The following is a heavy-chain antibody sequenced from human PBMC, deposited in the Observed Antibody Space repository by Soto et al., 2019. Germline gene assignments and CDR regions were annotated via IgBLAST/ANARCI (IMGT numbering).Heavy chain of an antibody. Sequence: EVQLVESGGGLVKPGGSLRLSCAASGLTFSNAEMTWVRQAPGKGLEWVGRIRGKGDGGATDYAAPVKYRFIILRDDSENMVYLQMNSLKTEDTAVYYCTTSGGGSGWPFWGQGTLVTVSS. CDR2: IRGKGDGGAT. V-gene: IGHV3-15*07. CDR1: GLTFSNAE. D-gene: IGHD6-19*01. J-gene: IGHJ4*02. CDR3: TTSGGGSGWPF.